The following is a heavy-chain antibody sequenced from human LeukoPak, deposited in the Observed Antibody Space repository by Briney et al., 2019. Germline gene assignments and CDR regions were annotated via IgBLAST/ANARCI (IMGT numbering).Heavy chain of an antibody. J-gene: IGHJ4*02. V-gene: IGHV1-18*01. CDR1: GYTFTSYG. Sequence: GALVKVSCKASGYTFTSYGISWVRQAPGQGLEWMGWISAYNGNTNYAQKLQGRVTMTTDTSTSTAYMELRSLRSDDTAVYYCAREIRKTSYYYDSSGYEYWGQGTLVTVSS. CDR3: AREIRKTSYYYDSSGYEY. D-gene: IGHD3-22*01. CDR2: ISAYNGNT.